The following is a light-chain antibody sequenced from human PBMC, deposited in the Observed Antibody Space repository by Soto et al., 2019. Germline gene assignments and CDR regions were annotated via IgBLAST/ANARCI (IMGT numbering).Light chain of an antibody. CDR2: GAS. CDR3: QQYNNWPPSWT. V-gene: IGKV3-15*01. J-gene: IGKJ1*01. CDR1: QSVSSN. Sequence: VVLTQSPATLSLSPSERSTLSCLASQSVSSNLAWYQQKPGQAPRLLIYGASTRATGIPARFSGSGSGTEFTLTISSLQSEDFAVYYCQQYNNWPPSWTFGQGTKVDIK.